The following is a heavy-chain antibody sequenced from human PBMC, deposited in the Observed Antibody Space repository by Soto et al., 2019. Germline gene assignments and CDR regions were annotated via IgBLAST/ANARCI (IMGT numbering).Heavy chain of an antibody. D-gene: IGHD2-8*01. CDR3: SKGVGFLDY. V-gene: IGHV1-18*01. J-gene: IGHJ4*02. CDR2: ITPYNGNT. Sequence: QVQLVQSGAEVKKPGASVKVSCKASGYIFINYGISWVRQAPGQGLEWMGWITPYNGNTNYAQKLQGRVTMTTDKSTSTAYMELGSLRSDDTAVYYCSKGVGFLDYWGQGTLVTVSS. CDR1: GYIFINYG.